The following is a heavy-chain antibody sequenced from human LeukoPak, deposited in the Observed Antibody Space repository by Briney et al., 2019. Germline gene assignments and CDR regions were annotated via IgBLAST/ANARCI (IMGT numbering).Heavy chain of an antibody. D-gene: IGHD2-2*01. J-gene: IGHJ4*02. V-gene: IGHV5-10-1*01. CDR1: GYSFTSYW. CDR3: ARPSGYCSSTSCSHFDY. Sequence: TGESLKISCKGSGYSFTSYWISWVRQMPGKGLEWMGRIDPSDSYTNYSPSFQGHVTISADKSISTAYLQWSSLKASDTAMYYCARPSGYCSSTSCSHFDYWGQGTLVTVSS. CDR2: IDPSDSYT.